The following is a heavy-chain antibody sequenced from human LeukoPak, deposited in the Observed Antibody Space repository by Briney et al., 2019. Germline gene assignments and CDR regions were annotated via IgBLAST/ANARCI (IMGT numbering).Heavy chain of an antibody. V-gene: IGHV3-7*01. Sequence: PGGSLRLSCVASGFTFSSYWMSWVRQAPGKGLEWVANIKQDGSEKYYVDSVKGRFTISRDNAKNSLYLQMNSLRAEDTAVYYCARVAVIYYYYMEVWGKGTTVTVSS. CDR3: ARVAVIYYYYMEV. CDR1: GFTFSSYW. D-gene: IGHD2/OR15-2a*01. CDR2: IKQDGSEK. J-gene: IGHJ6*03.